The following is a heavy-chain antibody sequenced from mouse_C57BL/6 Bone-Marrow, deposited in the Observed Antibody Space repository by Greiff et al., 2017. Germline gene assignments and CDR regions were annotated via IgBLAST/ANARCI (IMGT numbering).Heavy chain of an antibody. V-gene: IGHV1-69*01. CDR3: ARKGIYDYDGGFAY. CDR2: IDPSDSYT. D-gene: IGHD2-4*01. CDR1: GYTFTSYW. Sequence: VQLQQPGAELVMPGASVKLSCKASGYTFTSYWMHWVKQRPGQGLEWIGEIDPSDSYTNYNQKFKGKSTLTVDKSSSKAYMQLSSLTSEDSAVYYCARKGIYDYDGGFAYWGQGTLVTVSA. J-gene: IGHJ3*01.